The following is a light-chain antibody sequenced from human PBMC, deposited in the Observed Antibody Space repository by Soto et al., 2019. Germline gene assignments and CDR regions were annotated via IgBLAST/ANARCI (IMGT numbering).Light chain of an antibody. J-gene: IGLJ2*01. V-gene: IGLV2-14*03. CDR2: DVS. CDR3: SSYTSRSTLV. CDR1: SSDVGGYNY. Sequence: QSALTQPASVSGSPGQSITISCTGTSSDVGGYNYVSWYQHYPGKAPKLMIYDVSNRPSGVSNRFSGSKSGNTAYLTISGLQAEDEADYYCSSYTSRSTLVFGGGTKVTVL.